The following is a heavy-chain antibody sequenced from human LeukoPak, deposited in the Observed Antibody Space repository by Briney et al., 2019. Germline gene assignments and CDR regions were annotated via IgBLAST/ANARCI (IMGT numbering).Heavy chain of an antibody. CDR3: VKAEAGHWNFYFDY. CDR2: ISSNGGST. CDR1: GFTFSSYA. V-gene: IGHV3-64D*06. J-gene: IGHJ4*02. Sequence: GGPLRLSCSASGFTFSSYAMHWVRQAPGKGLEYVSAISSNGGSTYYADSVKGRFTISRDNSKNTLYLQMSSLRAEDTAVYYCVKAEAGHWNFYFDYWGQGTLVTVSS. D-gene: IGHD1-7*01.